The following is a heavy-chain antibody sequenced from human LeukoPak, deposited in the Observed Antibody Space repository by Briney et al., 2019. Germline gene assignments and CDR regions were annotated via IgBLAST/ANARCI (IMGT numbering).Heavy chain of an antibody. CDR2: ISYDGRNK. CDR1: GFTFSSSC. Sequence: GGSLRLSCAASGFTFSSSCMHWVRQAPGKGLEWVAVISYDGRNKYYADSVKGRFTISRDNSRNTLYLQMNSLRTEDTAVYFCAKDFCGGDCYWTDNWGQGTLVTVSS. D-gene: IGHD2-21*02. CDR3: AKDFCGGDCYWTDN. V-gene: IGHV3-30*18. J-gene: IGHJ4*02.